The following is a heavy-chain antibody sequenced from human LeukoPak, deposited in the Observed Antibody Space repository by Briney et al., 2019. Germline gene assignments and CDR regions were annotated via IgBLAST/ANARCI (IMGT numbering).Heavy chain of an antibody. Sequence: SQTLSLTCAVSGGSISSGGYSWSWIRQPPGKGLEWIGYIYHSGSTYYNPSLKSRVTISVDTSKNQFSLKLSSVTAADTAVYYCARGESAYNWFDPWGQGTLVTVSS. CDR3: ARGESAYNWFDP. CDR1: GGSISSGGYS. D-gene: IGHD2-15*01. CDR2: IYHSGST. V-gene: IGHV4-30-2*05. J-gene: IGHJ5*02.